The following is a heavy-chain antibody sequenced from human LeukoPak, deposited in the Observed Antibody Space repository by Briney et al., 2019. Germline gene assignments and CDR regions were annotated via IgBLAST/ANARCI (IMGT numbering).Heavy chain of an antibody. V-gene: IGHV1-18*01. Sequence: ASVKASCKASGYTFTSYGISWVRQAPGQGLEWMGWISAYNGNTNYAQKLQGRVTMTTDTSTSTAYMELRSLRPDDTAVYYCARGGAYYDSSGYSDYWGQGTLVTVSS. D-gene: IGHD3-22*01. J-gene: IGHJ4*02. CDR2: ISAYNGNT. CDR3: ARGGAYYDSSGYSDY. CDR1: GYTFTSYG.